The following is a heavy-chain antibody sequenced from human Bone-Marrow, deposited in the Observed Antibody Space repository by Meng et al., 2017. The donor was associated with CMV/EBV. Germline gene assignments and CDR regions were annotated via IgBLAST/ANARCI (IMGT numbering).Heavy chain of an antibody. V-gene: IGHV3-23*01. CDR2: ITGSGATA. Sequence: GGSLRLSCAASGFTFTNYAMNWVRQAPGKGLEWVSAITGSGATAYYADSVRGRFTVSRDNSENTLYLQMNSLRAEDTAVYYCARDRMIAVAYLPMGGMDVWGQGTTVTVSS. CDR1: GFTFTNYA. J-gene: IGHJ6*02. CDR3: ARDRMIAVAYLPMGGMDV. D-gene: IGHD6-19*01.